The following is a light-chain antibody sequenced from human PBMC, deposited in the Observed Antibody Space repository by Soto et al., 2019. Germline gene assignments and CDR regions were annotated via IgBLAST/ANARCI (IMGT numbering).Light chain of an antibody. CDR2: TAS. J-gene: IGKJ4*01. CDR3: QQSHSSPLS. CDR1: QSISRN. Sequence: QMTQSPSSLSASVGDRVTITCRASQSISRNLNWYQQKPGKAPELLIYTASNLQSGVPSRFSGSGSGTDFALTISSLQPEDSAVYYCQQSHSSPLSFGGGTKVEFK. V-gene: IGKV1-39*01.